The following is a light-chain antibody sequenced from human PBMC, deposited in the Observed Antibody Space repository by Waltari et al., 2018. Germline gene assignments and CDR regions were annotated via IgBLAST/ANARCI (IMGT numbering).Light chain of an antibody. Sequence: ESVLTQSPGTLSVSPGERATLSCRASESVSTDLAWYQQKLGQAPRLLIYDASKRATGISARFSGIGYGTEFTLTISSLQSEDFAVYYCQQYDNWPLTFGQGTRLDIK. V-gene: IGKV3-15*01. CDR1: ESVSTD. CDR3: QQYDNWPLT. CDR2: DAS. J-gene: IGKJ5*01.